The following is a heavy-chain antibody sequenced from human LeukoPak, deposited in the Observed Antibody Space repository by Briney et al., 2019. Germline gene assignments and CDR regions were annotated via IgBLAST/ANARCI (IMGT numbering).Heavy chain of an antibody. CDR2: IYYSGYT. D-gene: IGHD6-13*01. V-gene: IGHV4-39*01. Sequence: PSETLSLTCTVSGGSISSSGYYWGWIRQPPGKGLEWVGSIYYSGYTYYNPSLKSRVTISVDTSKNQFSLKLSSVTAADTAVYFCARHGGSWTFDYWGQGTLVTVSS. CDR3: ARHGGSWTFDY. CDR1: GGSISSSGYY. J-gene: IGHJ4*02.